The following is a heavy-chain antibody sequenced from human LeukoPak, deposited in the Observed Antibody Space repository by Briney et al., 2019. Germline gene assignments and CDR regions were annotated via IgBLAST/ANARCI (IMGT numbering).Heavy chain of an antibody. Sequence: GGSLRLSCAASGFTVSGNYMSWVRQAPGKGLEWVSLLYSGGSTYYADSVKGRFSISRDNSKNTLYLQMNSLRVEDTAVYYCASRDKGYYYGMDVWGQGTTVTVSS. J-gene: IGHJ6*02. CDR1: GFTVSGNY. CDR2: LYSGGST. V-gene: IGHV3-66*01. CDR3: ASRDKGYYYGMDV. D-gene: IGHD5-24*01.